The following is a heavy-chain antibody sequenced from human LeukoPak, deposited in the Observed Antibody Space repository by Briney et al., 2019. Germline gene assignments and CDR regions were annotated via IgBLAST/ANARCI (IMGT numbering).Heavy chain of an antibody. CDR2: ICYDGSNR. CDR1: GFIFSYYG. J-gene: IGHJ4*02. D-gene: IGHD3-16*01. CDR3: ARDPLGVLGYFDY. Sequence: PGRSLRLSCAASGFIFSYYGMHWVRQAPGKGLEWVAVICYDGSNRYYADSLKGRFTISIDNSKNTLYLQMNSQTADDTAVYYCARDPLGVLGYFDYWGQGTLVTVS. V-gene: IGHV3-33*01.